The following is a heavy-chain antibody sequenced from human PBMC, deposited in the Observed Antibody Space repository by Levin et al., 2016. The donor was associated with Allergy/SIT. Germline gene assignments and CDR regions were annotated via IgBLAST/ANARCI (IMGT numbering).Heavy chain of an antibody. CDR1: GFTVSSNY. D-gene: IGHD6-13*01. CDR3: ARVFWGLSGQQLEFHYHGMDV. Sequence: GESLKISCAASGFTVSSNYMSWVRQAPGKGLEWVSVIYSGGSTYYADSVKGRFTISRHNSKNTLYLQMNSLRAEDTAVYYCARVFWGLSGQQLEFHYHGMDVWGQGTTVTVSS. V-gene: IGHV3-53*04. CDR2: IYSGGST. J-gene: IGHJ6*02.